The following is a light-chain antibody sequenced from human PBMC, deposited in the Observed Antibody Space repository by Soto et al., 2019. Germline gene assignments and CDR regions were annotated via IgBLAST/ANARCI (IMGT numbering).Light chain of an antibody. CDR3: QQYGSSPFT. J-gene: IGKJ3*01. Sequence: EIVMTQSPGTLSLSPGERATLSCRASQSVSSNLAWYQQKPGQAPRLLIYGASSRATGIPDRFSGSGSGTDFTLTISRLEPEDFAVYYCQQYGSSPFTFGPGTKVDNK. CDR1: QSVSSN. CDR2: GAS. V-gene: IGKV3-20*01.